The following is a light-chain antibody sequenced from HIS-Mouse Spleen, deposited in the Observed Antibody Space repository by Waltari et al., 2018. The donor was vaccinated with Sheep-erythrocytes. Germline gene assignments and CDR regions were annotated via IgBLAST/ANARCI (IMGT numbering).Light chain of an antibody. CDR3: CSYAGSYNHV. V-gene: IGLV2-11*01. Sequence: QSALTQPRSVSGSPGQSVTISFTGTSSDRGGYNYVSWYPQHPGKAPKPMLYDISKRPSGVPDRFSGSKSGNTASLTISGLQAEDEADYYCCSYAGSYNHVFATGTKVTVL. CDR1: SSDRGGYNY. J-gene: IGLJ1*01. CDR2: DIS.